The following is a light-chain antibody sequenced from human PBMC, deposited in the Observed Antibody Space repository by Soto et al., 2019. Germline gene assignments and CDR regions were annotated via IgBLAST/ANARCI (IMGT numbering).Light chain of an antibody. Sequence: DIVMTQSPLSLPVTPGEPASISCRSSQSLLHSNGYNYLDWYLQKPGQSPQLLIYLGSNRASGVPDRFSGSGSGTDFTLKISRVEAEDVGVYYCMHALQTPWTFGRGTKVDIK. CDR3: MHALQTPWT. CDR1: QSLLHSNGYNY. V-gene: IGKV2-28*01. J-gene: IGKJ1*01. CDR2: LGS.